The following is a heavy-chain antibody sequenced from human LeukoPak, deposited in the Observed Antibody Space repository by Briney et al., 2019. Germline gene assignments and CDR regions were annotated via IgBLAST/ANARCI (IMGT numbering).Heavy chain of an antibody. D-gene: IGHD3-3*01. J-gene: IGHJ4*02. CDR1: GFTFSSYS. CDR2: ISSSSSYI. V-gene: IGHV3-21*01. Sequence: GGSLRLSCAASGFTFSSYSMNWVRQAPGKGLEWVSSISSSSSYIYYADSVKGRFTISRDNAKSSLYLQMNSLRAEDTAVYYCASIYDFWSGYSVDYWGQGTLVTVSS. CDR3: ASIYDFWSGYSVDY.